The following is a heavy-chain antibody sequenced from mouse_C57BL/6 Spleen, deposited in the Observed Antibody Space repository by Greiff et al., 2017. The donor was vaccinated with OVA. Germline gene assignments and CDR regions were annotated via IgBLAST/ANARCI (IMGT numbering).Heavy chain of an antibody. Sequence: EVQRVESGGGLVKPGGSLKLSCAASGFTFSDYGMHWVRQAPEKGLEWVAYISSGSSTIYYADTVKGRFTISRDNAKNTLFLQMTSLRSEDTAMYYCARSYSNYYDYWGQGTTLTVSS. D-gene: IGHD2-5*01. CDR3: ARSYSNYYDY. J-gene: IGHJ2*01. V-gene: IGHV5-17*01. CDR1: GFTFSDYG. CDR2: ISSGSSTI.